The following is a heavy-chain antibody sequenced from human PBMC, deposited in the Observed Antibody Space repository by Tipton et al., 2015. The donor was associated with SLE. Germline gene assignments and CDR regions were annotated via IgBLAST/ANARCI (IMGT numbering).Heavy chain of an antibody. CDR3: ARDPPSSYYYGMDV. V-gene: IGHV4-4*07. D-gene: IGHD3-16*01. Sequence: TLSLTCTVSGGAISTFYWSWIRQSAGKGLEWIGRIYSSGRTNYNPSLKSRVTMSVDTSKNQFSLKLTSVTAADTAVYYCARDPPSSYYYGMDVWGQGTTVTVSS. CDR1: GGAISTFY. CDR2: IYSSGRT. J-gene: IGHJ6*02.